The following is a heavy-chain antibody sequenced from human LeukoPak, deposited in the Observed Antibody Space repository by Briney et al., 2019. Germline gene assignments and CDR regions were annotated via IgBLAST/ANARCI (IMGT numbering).Heavy chain of an antibody. Sequence: SETLSLTCTVSGYSISSGYYWGWIRQPPGKGLEWIGSIYHSGSTYYNPSLKSRVTISVDTSKNQFSLKLSSVTAADTAVYYCARDLRGGSFLNDAFDIWGQGTMVTVSS. V-gene: IGHV4-38-2*02. CDR3: ARDLRGGSFLNDAFDI. D-gene: IGHD1-26*01. CDR2: IYHSGST. J-gene: IGHJ3*02. CDR1: GYSISSGYY.